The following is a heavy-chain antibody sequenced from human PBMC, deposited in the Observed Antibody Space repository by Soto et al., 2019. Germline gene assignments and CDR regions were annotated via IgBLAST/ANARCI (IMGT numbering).Heavy chain of an antibody. D-gene: IGHD2-15*01. CDR2: IYYSGST. CDR1: GGSISSSSYY. J-gene: IGHJ4*02. V-gene: IGHV4-39*01. CDR3: ARHGYCSGGSCYHYYFDY. Sequence: SETLSLTCTVSGGSISSSSYYWGWIRQPPGKGLEWIGSIYYSGSTYYNPSLKSRVTISVDTSKNQFSLKLSSVTAADTAVYYCARHGYCSGGSCYHYYFDYWGQGTLVTVPQ.